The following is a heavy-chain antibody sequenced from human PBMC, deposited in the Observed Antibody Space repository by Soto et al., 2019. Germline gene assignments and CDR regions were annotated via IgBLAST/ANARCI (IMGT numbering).Heavy chain of an antibody. Sequence: SETLSLTCSVSGDSISRIDYYWTWIRQHPEKGLDLIGNIYFRVNTYYIPSLESRLTISVHTSKNQFSLKLTSVTAADTAVYYCARQGGSYDSGGYLIRGAFDIVCQGTMVNVSS. CDR1: GDSISRIDYY. CDR2: IYFRVNT. D-gene: IGHD3-22*01. CDR3: ARQGGSYDSGGYLIRGAFDI. V-gene: IGHV4-31*03. J-gene: IGHJ3*02.